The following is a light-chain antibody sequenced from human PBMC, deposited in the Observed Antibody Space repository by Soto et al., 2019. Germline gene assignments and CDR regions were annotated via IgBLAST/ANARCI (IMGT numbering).Light chain of an antibody. V-gene: IGLV2-14*03. CDR3: SSYTSRSTPV. CDR1: TSDVGTYKY. CDR2: EVS. J-gene: IGLJ2*01. Sequence: QSVLTLPASLSGSPGQSITISCTGTTSDVGTYKYVSWYQQHPGKAPKLIIYEVSNRPSGVSNRFSGSKSGNTASLTISGLEAEDEADYYCSSYTSRSTPVFGGGTQLTVL.